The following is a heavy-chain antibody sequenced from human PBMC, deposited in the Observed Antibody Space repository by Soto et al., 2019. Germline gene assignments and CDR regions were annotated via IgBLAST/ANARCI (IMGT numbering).Heavy chain of an antibody. CDR2: IVVGSGNT. D-gene: IGHD6-6*01. V-gene: IGHV1-58*01. CDR1: GFTFTSSA. Sequence: QMQLVQSGPEVKKPGTSVKVSCKASGFTFTSSAVQWVRQARGQRLEWIGWIVVGSGNTNYAQKFQERVTITRDMSTSAAYMELSSLRSEDTAVYYCAAAGSSEGYYYGMDVWGQGTTVTVSS. CDR3: AAAGSSEGYYYGMDV. J-gene: IGHJ6*02.